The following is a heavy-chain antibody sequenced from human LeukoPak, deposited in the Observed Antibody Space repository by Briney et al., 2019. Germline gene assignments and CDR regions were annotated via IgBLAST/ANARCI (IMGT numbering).Heavy chain of an antibody. Sequence: SETLSLTCDVSGGSVTSTNWWTWFRQPPGKGLEWIGEVHLDGRTNYNPSLKSRLVMSADLPENHISLKLTSVTAADTAVYYCARVDYSHYFDLWGRGTLVTVSS. CDR1: GGSVTSTNW. V-gene: IGHV4-4*02. CDR3: ARVDYSHYFDL. J-gene: IGHJ2*01. D-gene: IGHD3-16*01. CDR2: VHLDGRT.